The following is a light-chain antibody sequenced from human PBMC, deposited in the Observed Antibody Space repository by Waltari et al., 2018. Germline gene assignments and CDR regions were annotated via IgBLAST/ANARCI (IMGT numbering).Light chain of an antibody. CDR3: SSHTTSSTLV. CDR2: DVT. Sequence: QSALTQPASVSGSPGQSITISCTGSSSDVGRYNFVSWYQQDPGKAPNLMIFDVTYRPSWVSGPCPGSKAGNTASLTISGLQPEDEADYYCSSHTTSSTLVFGGGTRVTVL. V-gene: IGLV2-14*03. CDR1: SSDVGRYNF. J-gene: IGLJ2*01.